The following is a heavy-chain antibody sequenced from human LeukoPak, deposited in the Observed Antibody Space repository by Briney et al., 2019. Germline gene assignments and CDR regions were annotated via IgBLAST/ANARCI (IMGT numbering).Heavy chain of an antibody. CDR3: ASLSRASYYYYGMDV. V-gene: IGHV1-8*01. J-gene: IGHJ6*02. D-gene: IGHD3-16*01. Sequence: ASVKVSCKASGYTFTSYDINWVRQATGQGLEWMGWMNPNSGKTGYAQKFQGRVTMTRNTSISTAYMELSSLRSEDTAVYYCASLSRASYYYYGMDVWGQGTTVTVSS. CDR2: MNPNSGKT. CDR1: GYTFTSYD.